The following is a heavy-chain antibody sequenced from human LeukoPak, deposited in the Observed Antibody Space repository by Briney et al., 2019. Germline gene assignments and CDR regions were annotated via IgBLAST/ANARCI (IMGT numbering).Heavy chain of an antibody. CDR2: ISGYNGNT. Sequence: ASVKVSCKASGYIFASYGISWVRQAPGQGLEWMGWISGYNGNTNYAQKLQGRVTMTTDTSASTAYMEVRSLRSDDTAVYYCGRESGRGFDYWGRGTLVTVSS. CDR3: GRESGRGFDY. J-gene: IGHJ4*02. V-gene: IGHV1-18*04. D-gene: IGHD3-3*01. CDR1: GYIFASYG.